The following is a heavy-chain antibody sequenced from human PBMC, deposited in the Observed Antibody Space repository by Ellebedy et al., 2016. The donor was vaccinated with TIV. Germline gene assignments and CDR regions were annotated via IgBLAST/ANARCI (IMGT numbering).Heavy chain of an antibody. Sequence: GESLKISCAASGITVSTNYMSWVRQAPGRGLEWVSIIYSGGGTYYAESVKGRFTISRYNSKNTLYLQMNSLRAEDTAVYYCASRPNGDFHFLDYWGQGTLVTVSS. V-gene: IGHV3-66*01. CDR3: ASRPNGDFHFLDY. CDR1: GITVSTNY. CDR2: IYSGGGT. D-gene: IGHD4-17*01. J-gene: IGHJ4*02.